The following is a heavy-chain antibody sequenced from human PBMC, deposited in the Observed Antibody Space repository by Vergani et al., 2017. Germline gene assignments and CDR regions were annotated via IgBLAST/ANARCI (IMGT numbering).Heavy chain of an antibody. CDR1: GFTLSSYA. D-gene: IGHD6-25*01. CDR2: ISYYGSNK. Sequence: QVQLVESGGGVVQPRRSLRLSCAASGFTLSSYAMHCVRQAPGKGLEWVAVISYYGSNKYYADSVKGRFTISRDNSKNTLYLQMNSRRAEDTAVYYCARGGGGSGRGVLWGQGTPVTVSS. CDR3: ARGGGGSGRGVL. V-gene: IGHV3-30-3*01. J-gene: IGHJ4*02.